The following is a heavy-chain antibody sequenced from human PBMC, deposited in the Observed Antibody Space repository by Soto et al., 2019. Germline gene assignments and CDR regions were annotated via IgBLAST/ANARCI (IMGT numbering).Heavy chain of an antibody. D-gene: IGHD2-21*02. J-gene: IGHJ5*02. CDR1: GGSITDYS. CDR3: ARDQGVVVTADNWFDP. V-gene: IGHV4-4*07. Sequence: QVQLQESGPGLVKPSETLSLTCTVSGGSITDYSWVWIRQPAGKGLEWIGRIVSSGSTNYNPSLKGRITMSLDTFKNQFSLKLNSATATDTAVYFCARDQGVVVTADNWFDPWGQGILVTVSS. CDR2: IVSSGST.